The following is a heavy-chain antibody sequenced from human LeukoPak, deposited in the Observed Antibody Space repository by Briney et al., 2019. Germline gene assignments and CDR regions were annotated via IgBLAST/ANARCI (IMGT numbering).Heavy chain of an antibody. CDR1: GFTFSSYS. D-gene: IGHD3-10*01. CDR3: AREAGWVRGVIDY. V-gene: IGHV3-48*01. Sequence: GGSLRLSCAASGFTFSSYSMNWVRQAPGKGLEWVSYIISSSSTIYYADSVKGRFTISRDNAKNSLYLQMNSLRAEDTAVYYCAREAGWVRGVIDYWGQGTLVTVSS. J-gene: IGHJ4*02. CDR2: IISSSSTI.